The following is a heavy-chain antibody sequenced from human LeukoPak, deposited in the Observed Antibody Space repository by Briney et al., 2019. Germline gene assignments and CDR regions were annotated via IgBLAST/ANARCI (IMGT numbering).Heavy chain of an antibody. CDR1: GYTFTNYA. CDR3: ARVKRAVTSTGEAFDI. J-gene: IGHJ3*02. D-gene: IGHD6-19*01. V-gene: IGHV7-4-1*02. Sequence: GASVNVSCKASGYTFTNYAMNWVRQAPGQGLEWMGWINTNTGNPTYAQGFTGRFVFSLDTSVSTAYLQISSLKAADTALYYCARVKRAVTSTGEAFDIWGLGTMVTVSS. CDR2: INTNTGNP.